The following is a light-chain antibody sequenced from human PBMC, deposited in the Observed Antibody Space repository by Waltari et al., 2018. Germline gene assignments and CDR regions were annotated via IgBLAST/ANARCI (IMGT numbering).Light chain of an antibody. Sequence: DLQMTQSPSSLSASVGDKVPITCLASQSINSYLAWYHQKPGKAPKPLIYQASSLDGGVPSRFSGSGSGTFFTLTISSLQPEDAGTFYCQQYHSAPLSFGGGTKVEI. CDR3: QQYHSAPLS. J-gene: IGKJ4*01. CDR1: QSINSY. V-gene: IGKV1-5*01. CDR2: QAS.